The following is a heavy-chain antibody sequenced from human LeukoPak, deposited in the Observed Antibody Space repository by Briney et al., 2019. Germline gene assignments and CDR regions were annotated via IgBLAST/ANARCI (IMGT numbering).Heavy chain of an antibody. J-gene: IGHJ4*02. CDR3: AGEVGYGDYELFDY. Sequence: SETLSLTCIVSSGSISSGTYYWSWIRQLPGKGLEWIGYISYSGNTDYNPSLKSRVTMSVDTSKNQFSLKLSSVTAADTAVYYCAGEVGYGDYELFDYWGQETLVTVSS. CDR2: ISYSGNT. D-gene: IGHD4-17*01. V-gene: IGHV4-31*03. CDR1: SGSISSGTYY.